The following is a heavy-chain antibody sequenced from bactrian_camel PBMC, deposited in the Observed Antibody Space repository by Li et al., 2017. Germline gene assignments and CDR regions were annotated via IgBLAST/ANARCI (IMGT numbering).Heavy chain of an antibody. CDR2: IQADNGRT. D-gene: IGHD4*01. Sequence: HVQLVESGGGLVQPGGSLRLSCAASGLTFSNTWMHWVRQAPGKGLEWVCSIQADNGRTNSADSVKGRFTISKDNAKNTLYLLMNSLKPEDTALYYCAAGTGGYYSTYMPLGVTHFTYWGQGTQVT. CDR3: AAGTGGYYSTYMPLGVTHFTY. V-gene: IGHV3-2*01. J-gene: IGHJ4*01. CDR1: GLTFSNTW.